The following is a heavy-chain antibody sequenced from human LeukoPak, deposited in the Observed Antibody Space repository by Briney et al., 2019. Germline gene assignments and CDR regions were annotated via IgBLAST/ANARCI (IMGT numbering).Heavy chain of an antibody. Sequence: SETLSLTCAVSGGSISSGGYSWSWIRQPPGKGLEWIGYIYYSGSTYYNPSLKSRLTISIDTSKKQFSLKLTSVTAADTAVYYCARDPGGHCDGHSCWGSRIDPWGQGTLVTVSS. CDR3: ARDPGGHCDGHSCWGSRIDP. CDR2: IYYSGST. J-gene: IGHJ5*02. D-gene: IGHD2-15*01. CDR1: GGSISSGGYS. V-gene: IGHV4-30-4*07.